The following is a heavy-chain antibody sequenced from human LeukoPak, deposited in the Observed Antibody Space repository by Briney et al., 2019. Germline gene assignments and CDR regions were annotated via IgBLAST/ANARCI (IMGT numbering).Heavy chain of an antibody. D-gene: IGHD2-2*02. CDR3: ARDRVGCSSASCYTPFDS. V-gene: IGHV4-34*01. Sequence: ASETLSLTCAVYGGSFSGYYWSWIRQPPGKGLEWIGEINHSGSTNYNPSLKSRVTISVDTSKNQFSLKLSSVTAADTAVYYCARDRVGCSSASCYTPFDSWGQGTLVTVSS. CDR2: INHSGST. J-gene: IGHJ4*02. CDR1: GGSFSGYY.